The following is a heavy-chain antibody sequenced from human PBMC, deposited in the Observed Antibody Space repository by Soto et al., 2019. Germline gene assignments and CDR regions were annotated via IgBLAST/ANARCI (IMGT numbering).Heavy chain of an antibody. CDR2: ISSDGGST. D-gene: IGHD3-22*01. V-gene: IGHV3-64D*06. J-gene: IGHJ4*02. CDR1: GFTFSSYA. CDR3: VKDQGYYDSSGPFDY. Sequence: QAGGSLRLSCSASGFTFSSYAMHWVRQAPGKGLEYVSAISSDGGSTYYADSVKGRFTISRDNSKNTLYLQMSSLRAEDTAVYYCVKDQGYYDSSGPFDYWGQGTLVTVSS.